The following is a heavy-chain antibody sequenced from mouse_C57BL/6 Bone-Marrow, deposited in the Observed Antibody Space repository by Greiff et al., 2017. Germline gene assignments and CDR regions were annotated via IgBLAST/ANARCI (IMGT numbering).Heavy chain of an antibody. CDR1: GYSFTDYN. CDR2: INPNCGNT. V-gene: IGHV1-39*01. D-gene: IGHD1-1*02. J-gene: IGHJ3*01. CDR3: SRGGDYAWFAY. Sequence: VHLVQSGPELVRPGASVKISCKASGYSFTDYNMNWVKQSTGKSLEWIGVINPNCGNTSYNQKFKGKATLTVDKSSSTAYMQLNSLTSEDSAVXYCSRGGDYAWFAYWGQGTLVTVSA.